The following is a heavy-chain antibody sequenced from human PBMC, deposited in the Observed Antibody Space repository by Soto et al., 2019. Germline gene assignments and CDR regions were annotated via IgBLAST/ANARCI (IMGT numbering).Heavy chain of an antibody. J-gene: IGHJ6*02. Sequence: GGSLRLSCAASGFTFDDYAMHWVRQAPGKGLEWVSLISWDGGSTYYADSVKGRFTISRDNSKNSLYLQMNSLRAEDTALYYCAKAGAARPNYYYYGMDVWGQGTTVTVSS. D-gene: IGHD6-6*01. V-gene: IGHV3-43D*04. CDR2: ISWDGGST. CDR3: AKAGAARPNYYYYGMDV. CDR1: GFTFDDYA.